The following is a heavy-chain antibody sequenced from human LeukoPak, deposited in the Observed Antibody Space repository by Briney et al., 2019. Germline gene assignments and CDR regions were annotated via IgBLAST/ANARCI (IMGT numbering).Heavy chain of an antibody. CDR3: ARAEGYSYGYYYYYYMDV. Sequence: GGSLRLSCAASGFTFSSYWMSWVRQAPGKGLEWVANIKEDGSEKYYVDSVKGRFTISRDNAKNSLYLQMNSLRAEDTAVYYCARAEGYSYGYYYYYYMDVWGKGTTVTVSS. CDR1: GFTFSSYW. J-gene: IGHJ6*03. D-gene: IGHD5-18*01. CDR2: IKEDGSEK. V-gene: IGHV3-7*01.